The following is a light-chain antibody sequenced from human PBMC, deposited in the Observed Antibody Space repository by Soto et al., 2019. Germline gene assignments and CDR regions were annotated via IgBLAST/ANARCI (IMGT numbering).Light chain of an antibody. CDR3: QHHGSSLTWT. CDR1: QSVSSSY. Sequence: EIVLTQSPGTLSLSPGERATLSCRASQSVSSSYLAWYHQKPGQAPRLLLYATFSRATGISDRFSGRGSGTGFTLTISSLEPEDSAVYYCQHHGSSLTWTFGQGTKVEI. V-gene: IGKV3-20*01. J-gene: IGKJ1*01. CDR2: ATF.